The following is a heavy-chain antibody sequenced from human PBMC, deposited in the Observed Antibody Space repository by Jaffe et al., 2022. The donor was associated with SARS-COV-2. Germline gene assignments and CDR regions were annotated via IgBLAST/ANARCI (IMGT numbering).Heavy chain of an antibody. Sequence: QVQLVESGGGVVQPGRSLRLSCAASGFTFSSYGMHWVRQAPGKGLEWVAVISYDGSNKYHADSVKGRFTISRDNSKNTLYLQMNSLRAEDTAVYYCAKPSLGGNSFDIWGQGTMVTVSS. V-gene: IGHV3-30*18. CDR2: ISYDGSNK. CDR3: AKPSLGGNSFDI. CDR1: GFTFSSYG. J-gene: IGHJ3*02. D-gene: IGHD2-21*02.